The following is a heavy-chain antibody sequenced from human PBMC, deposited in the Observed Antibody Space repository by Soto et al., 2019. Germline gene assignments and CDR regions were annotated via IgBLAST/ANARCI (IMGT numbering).Heavy chain of an antibody. Sequence: HEHLVQSGAEVKRPGASLKVSCKASGYSFTGYYIHWVRQAPGQGLEWMGWINPDSGATNYAQNFQGRVTLTGATSISTASMDLTSLTSADTAVYYCARGDYGTGGYPFPYFDYWGQGTLVIVSS. V-gene: IGHV1-2*02. CDR2: INPDSGAT. CDR3: ARGDYGTGGYPFPYFDY. D-gene: IGHD2-8*02. J-gene: IGHJ4*02. CDR1: GYSFTGYY.